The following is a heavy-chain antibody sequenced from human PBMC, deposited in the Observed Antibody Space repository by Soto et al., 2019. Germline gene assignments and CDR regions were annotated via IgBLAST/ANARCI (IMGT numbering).Heavy chain of an antibody. J-gene: IGHJ4*02. CDR2: LSHSGRT. Sequence: SETLSLTCAFSVFSIISDSYCGWMRQSPGKGLEWIGTLSHSGRTFYNPSLKSRVTISADTTKNQFSLSLTSVTAADTAVYYCGHLKTDTEVTPAPPLFDSWGQGTLVTVSS. D-gene: IGHD2-2*01. V-gene: IGHV4-38-2*01. CDR3: GHLKTDTEVTPAPPLFDS. CDR1: VFSIISDSY.